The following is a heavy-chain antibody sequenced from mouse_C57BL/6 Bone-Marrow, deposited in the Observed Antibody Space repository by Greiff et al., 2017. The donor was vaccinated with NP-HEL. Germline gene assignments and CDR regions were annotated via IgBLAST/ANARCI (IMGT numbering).Heavy chain of an antibody. Sequence: EVKLEESGGGLVQPGGSLKLSCAASGFTFSDYYMYWVRQTPEKRLEWVAYISNGGGSTYYPDTVKGRFTISRDNAKNTLYLQMSRLKSEDTAMYYCARRNWEGYFDVWGTGTTVTVSS. V-gene: IGHV5-12*01. J-gene: IGHJ1*03. D-gene: IGHD4-1*01. CDR3: ARRNWEGYFDV. CDR2: ISNGGGST. CDR1: GFTFSDYY.